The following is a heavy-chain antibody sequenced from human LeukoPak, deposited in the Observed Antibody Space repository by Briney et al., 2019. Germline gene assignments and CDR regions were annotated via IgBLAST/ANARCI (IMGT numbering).Heavy chain of an antibody. CDR1: GYTLTELF. CDR2: FDPEDGET. CDR3: ATAAAAGYYYYYYMDV. Sequence: ASVKVSCKVSGYTLTELFMHWVRQAPGKGLEWMGGFDPEDGETIYAQKFQGRVTMTEDTSTDTAYMELSSLRSEDTAVCYCATAAAAGYYYYYYMDVWGKGTTVTVSS. D-gene: IGHD6-13*01. V-gene: IGHV1-24*01. J-gene: IGHJ6*03.